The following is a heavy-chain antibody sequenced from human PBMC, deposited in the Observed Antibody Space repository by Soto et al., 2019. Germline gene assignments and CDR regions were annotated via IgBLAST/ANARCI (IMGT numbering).Heavy chain of an antibody. CDR3: AREGVGADIDAFDI. CDR1: GFTFSSYW. CDR2: INSDGSST. Sequence: GGSLRLSCAASGFTFSSYWMHWVRQAPGKGLVWVSRINSDGSSTSYADSVKGRFTISRDNAKNTLYLQMNSLRAEDTAVYYCAREGVGADIDAFDIWGQGTMVTXSS. V-gene: IGHV3-74*01. J-gene: IGHJ3*02. D-gene: IGHD1-26*01.